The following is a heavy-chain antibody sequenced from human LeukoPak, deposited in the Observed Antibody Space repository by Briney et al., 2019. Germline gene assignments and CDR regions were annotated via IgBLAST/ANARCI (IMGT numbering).Heavy chain of an antibody. CDR1: GSSFTSYW. CDR2: IYPGDSDT. CDR3: ARRVTGPYYYYYMDV. V-gene: IGHV5-51*01. D-gene: IGHD1-20*01. Sequence: GASLKISCMGSGSSFTSYWIGWVRQMPGKGLEWMGIIYPGDSDTRYSPSFQGQVTISADKSISTAYLQWSSLKASDTAMYYCARRVTGPYYYYYMDVWGKGTTVTVSS. J-gene: IGHJ6*03.